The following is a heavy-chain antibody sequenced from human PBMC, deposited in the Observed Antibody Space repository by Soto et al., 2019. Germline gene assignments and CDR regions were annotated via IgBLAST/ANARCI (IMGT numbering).Heavy chain of an antibody. Sequence: GGSLRLSCTASGFDFGDYYMSWIRQAPGKGLXXXXXXXXXXXXXXXXXXXKGRFTISRDNAKNSLYLQMNSLRVEDTALYYCVRPYYSSSWFPFDRWGQGTLVTVSS. J-gene: IGHJ4*02. CDR1: GFDFGDYY. CDR2: XXXXXXXX. D-gene: IGHD6-13*01. CDR3: VRPYYSSSWFPFDR. V-gene: IGHV3-11*01.